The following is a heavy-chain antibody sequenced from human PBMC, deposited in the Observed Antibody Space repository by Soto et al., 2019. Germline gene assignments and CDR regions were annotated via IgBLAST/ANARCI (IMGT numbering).Heavy chain of an antibody. J-gene: IGHJ4*02. CDR2: IKSNTSDP. D-gene: IGHD2-21*01. CDR1: GYTFSDQY. Sequence: QVKLVQYGAEVKKPGASVKVSCRADGYTFSDQYLHWVRPAHEKGLEWIGWIKSNTSDPKYAQDFQGRVSMSRYTCISTIYRKLSSRTSSDTAIYYWVRAAYCGNGCYSHIDYWGQGSQDIVYS. CDR3: VRAAYCGNGCYSHIDY. V-gene: IGHV1-2*02.